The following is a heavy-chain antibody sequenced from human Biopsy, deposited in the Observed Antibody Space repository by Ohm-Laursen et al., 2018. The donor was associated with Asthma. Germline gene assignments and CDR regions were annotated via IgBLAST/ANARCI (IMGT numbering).Heavy chain of an antibody. J-gene: IGHJ3*01. CDR2: INAGDGNT. Sequence: ASVKVSCKVSGYTFINYAIHWVRQAPGQRLEWMGWINAGDGNTKYSQKFQGRVTITRDTSASTAYMDLRSLRSEDTAMYYCARTYYDFLTGQVNDAFALWGQGTMVTVSS. V-gene: IGHV1-3*01. D-gene: IGHD3-9*01. CDR3: ARTYYDFLTGQVNDAFAL. CDR1: GYTFINYA.